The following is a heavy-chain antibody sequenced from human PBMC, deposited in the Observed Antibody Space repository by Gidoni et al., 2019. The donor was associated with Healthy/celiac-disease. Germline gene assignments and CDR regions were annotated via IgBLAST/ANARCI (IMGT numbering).Heavy chain of an antibody. J-gene: IGHJ4*02. CDR3: AKGRYGSGRSYYFDY. Sequence: EVQLLESGGGLVQPGGSLRLSCAASGFTFSSYAMSWVRPAPGKGLEWVSAISGSGGSTYYADSVKGRFTISRDNSKNTLYLQMNSLRAEDTAVYYCAKGRYGSGRSYYFDYWGQGTLVTVSS. D-gene: IGHD3-10*01. CDR1: GFTFSSYA. CDR2: ISGSGGST. V-gene: IGHV3-23*01.